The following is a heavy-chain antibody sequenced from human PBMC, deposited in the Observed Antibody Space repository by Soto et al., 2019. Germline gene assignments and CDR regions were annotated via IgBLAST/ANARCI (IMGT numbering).Heavy chain of an antibody. V-gene: IGHV4-39*01. J-gene: IGHJ3*02. Sequence: PPETLSLPCTVSAGSTSPKRYYLGWIRQAPGKGLEWFGSIYYSGSTFYIPSLKSRVTISVYTSKNHFSLKLSFVTAADTAVYYCASYIVELRYFDWLLSPDAFDIWGQGTMVT. CDR3: ASYIVELRYFDWLLSPDAFDI. D-gene: IGHD3-9*01. CDR1: AGSTSPKRYY. CDR2: IYYSGST.